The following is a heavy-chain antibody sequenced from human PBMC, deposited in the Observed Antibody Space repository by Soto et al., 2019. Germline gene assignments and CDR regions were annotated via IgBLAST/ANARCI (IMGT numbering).Heavy chain of an antibody. D-gene: IGHD6-6*01. CDR2: ISSSSYI. V-gene: IGHV3-21*01. J-gene: IGHJ5*02. CDR1: GFTFSSYS. CDR3: ARLASIAARRGWFDP. Sequence: GGSLRLSCAASGFTFSSYSMNWVRQAPGKGLEWVSSISSSSYIYYADSVKGRFTISRDNAKNSLYLQMNSLRAEDTAVYYCARLASIAARRGWFDPWGQGTLVTVSS.